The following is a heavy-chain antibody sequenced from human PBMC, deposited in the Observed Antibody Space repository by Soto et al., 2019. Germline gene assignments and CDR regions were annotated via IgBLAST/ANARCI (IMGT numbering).Heavy chain of an antibody. J-gene: IGHJ6*02. CDR1: GFTFSSYG. CDR2: ISYDGSNK. CDR3: ATRGSATAMITDYYGMDV. D-gene: IGHD5-18*01. V-gene: IGHV3-30*03. Sequence: GGSLRLSCAASGFTFSSYGMHWVRQAPGKGLEWVAVISYDGSNKYYADSVKGRFTISRDNSKNTLYLQMNSLRAEDTAVYYCATRGSATAMITDYYGMDVWGQGTTVTVSS.